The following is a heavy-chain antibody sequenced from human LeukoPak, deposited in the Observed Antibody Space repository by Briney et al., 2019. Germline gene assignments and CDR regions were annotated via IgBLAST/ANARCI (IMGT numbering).Heavy chain of an antibody. Sequence: GGSLRLSCVASGFTFSSYAMNWVRQAPGKGLEWVSSTVSRGTTQYADSVKGRFTVSRDTSKNTLYLQMNSLRADDTAVYYCAKCSTSAYTTGWCNWIDPWGQGTLVTASS. V-gene: IGHV3-23*01. J-gene: IGHJ5*02. CDR3: AKCSTSAYTTGWCNWIDP. CDR1: GFTFSSYA. CDR2: TVSRGTT. D-gene: IGHD6-19*01.